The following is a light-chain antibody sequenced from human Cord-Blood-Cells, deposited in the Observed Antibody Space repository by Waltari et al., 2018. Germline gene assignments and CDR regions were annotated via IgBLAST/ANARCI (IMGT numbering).Light chain of an antibody. CDR1: SSDVGGYPH. CDR2: DVS. J-gene: IGLJ2*01. Sequence: QSALTQPRSVSGSPGQSVTISCTGTSSDVGGYPHVSWSQQPPGKAPNLMIYDVSKRPSGVPDRFSGSKSGNTASLTISGLQAEDEADYYCCSYAGSYTFVFGGGTKLTVL. CDR3: CSYAGSYTFV. V-gene: IGLV2-11*02.